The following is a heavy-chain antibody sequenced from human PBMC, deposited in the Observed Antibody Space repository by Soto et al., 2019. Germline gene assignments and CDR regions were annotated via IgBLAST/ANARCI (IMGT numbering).Heavy chain of an antibody. CDR2: INSDGSST. V-gene: IGHV3-74*01. CDR1: GFTFSSYW. J-gene: IGHJ6*02. CDR3: AREEGSYYYYGMDV. Sequence: GGSLRLSCAASGFTFSSYWMHWVCQAPGKGLVWVSRINSDGSSTSYADSVKGRFTISRDNAKNTLYLQMNSLRAEDTAVYYCAREEGSYYYYGMDVWGQGTTVTVSS.